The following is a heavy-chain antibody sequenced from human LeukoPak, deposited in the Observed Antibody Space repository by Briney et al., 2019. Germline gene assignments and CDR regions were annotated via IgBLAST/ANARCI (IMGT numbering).Heavy chain of an antibody. CDR2: ISYAGSDK. V-gene: IGHV3-30-3*01. D-gene: IGHD6-13*01. J-gene: IGHJ6*03. Sequence: GGSLRLSCAASGFTFSSYAMSWVRQAPGKGLEWVAVISYAGSDKYYADSVKGRVTICRDKSKNTLWLQMNSLRAEDTAVYYCARFAAGRLGLHYYYYMDVWGKGTTVTVSS. CDR3: ARFAAGRLGLHYYYYMDV. CDR1: GFTFSSYA.